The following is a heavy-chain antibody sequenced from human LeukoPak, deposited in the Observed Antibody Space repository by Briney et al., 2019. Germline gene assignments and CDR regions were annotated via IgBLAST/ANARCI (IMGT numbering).Heavy chain of an antibody. J-gene: IGHJ4*02. CDR3: ARAYCSGGSCSLFDY. Sequence: GASVKVSCKASGYTFTCYYMHWVRQAPGQGLEWMGWINPNSGGTNYAQKFQGWVTMTRDTSISTAYMELSRLRSDDTAVYYCARAYCSGGSCSLFDYWGQGTLVTVSS. CDR2: INPNSGGT. V-gene: IGHV1-2*04. D-gene: IGHD2-15*01. CDR1: GYTFTCYY.